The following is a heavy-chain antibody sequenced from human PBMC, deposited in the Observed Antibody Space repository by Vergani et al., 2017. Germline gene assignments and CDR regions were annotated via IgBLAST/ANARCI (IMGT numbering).Heavy chain of an antibody. Sequence: EVQLLESGGGLVQPGGSLRLSCAASGFTFSSYAMSWVRQAPGKGLEWVSAISGIGGSTYYADSVKGRFTISRDNSKNTLYLQMNSLRAEDTAVYYCARHRRSGGYYGMDVWGQGTTVTVSS. CDR3: ARHRRSGGYYGMDV. V-gene: IGHV3-23*01. D-gene: IGHD1-1*01. J-gene: IGHJ6*02. CDR1: GFTFSSYA. CDR2: ISGIGGST.